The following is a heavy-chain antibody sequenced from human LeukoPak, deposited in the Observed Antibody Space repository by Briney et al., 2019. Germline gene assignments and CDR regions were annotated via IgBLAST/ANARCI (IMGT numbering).Heavy chain of an antibody. J-gene: IGHJ4*02. CDR3: AKDRWIRRISLAGQDY. Sequence: PGGSLRLSCATSGFTFSSYGMHWVRQAPGKGLEWVAVTSYDGSDTYYADSVKGRFTISRENSKNTPYLQINSLRAEDTAVYYCAKDRWIRRISLAGQDYWGQGTLVTVSS. CDR2: TSYDGSDT. V-gene: IGHV3-30*18. D-gene: IGHD6-19*01. CDR1: GFTFSSYG.